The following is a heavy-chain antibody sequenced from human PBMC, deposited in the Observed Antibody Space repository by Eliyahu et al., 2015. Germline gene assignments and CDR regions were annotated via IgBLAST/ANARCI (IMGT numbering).Heavy chain of an antibody. Sequence: EVQLVESGGGLVQPGXSLRLSCAASGXTFDDXAXHWVRQAPGKGLEXXSGISWNSGSIGYADSVKGRXTISRDNAKNSXYLQMNSLRAQDTALYYCAKANFWSGYYTEGEYYFDYWGQGTLVTVSS. CDR2: ISWNSGSI. CDR1: GXTFDDXA. CDR3: AKANFWSGYYTEGEYYFDY. D-gene: IGHD3-3*01. V-gene: IGHV3-9*01. J-gene: IGHJ4*02.